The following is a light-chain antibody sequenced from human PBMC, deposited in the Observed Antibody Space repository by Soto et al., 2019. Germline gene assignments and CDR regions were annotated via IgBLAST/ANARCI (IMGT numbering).Light chain of an antibody. J-gene: IGLJ1*01. CDR3: QVWDSNGDHYV. Sequence: SYELTQPPSESVAPGKTARITCGGNNIGGESVHWYQQKPGQAPVLVIYYDSDRPSGIPERFSGSKSGNTATLTISRVEAGDEGDYYCQVWDSNGDHYVFGSGTKLTVL. V-gene: IGLV3-21*04. CDR2: YDS. CDR1: NIGGES.